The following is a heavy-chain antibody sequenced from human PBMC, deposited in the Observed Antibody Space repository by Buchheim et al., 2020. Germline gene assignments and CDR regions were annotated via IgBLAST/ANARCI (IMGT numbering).Heavy chain of an antibody. D-gene: IGHD1-26*01. Sequence: EVQLVESGGGLVQPGGSMRLSCAASGFTVSSNYMSWVRQAPGKGLDWVSVIYSGGSTYYADSVKARFTISRDNSKNTLYLQMNSLRAEDTAVYYCARARDRRGIVRAYYGMDVWGQGTT. V-gene: IGHV3-66*01. CDR2: IYSGGST. CDR3: ARARDRRGIVRAYYGMDV. J-gene: IGHJ6*02. CDR1: GFTVSSNY.